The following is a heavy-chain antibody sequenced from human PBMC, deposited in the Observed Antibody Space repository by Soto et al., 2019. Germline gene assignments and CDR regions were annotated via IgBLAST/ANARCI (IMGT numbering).Heavy chain of an antibody. CDR1: GFTFSSYG. D-gene: IGHD3-22*01. CDR2: ISYDGSNK. Sequence: QVQLVESGGGVVQPGRSLRLSCAASGFTFSSYGMHWVRQAPGKGLEWVAVISYDGSNKYSADSVKGRFTISRDNSKNTLYLQMNSLRAEDTAVYYCALASSGYYSVDYWGQGTLVTVSS. CDR3: ALASSGYYSVDY. V-gene: IGHV3-30*03. J-gene: IGHJ4*02.